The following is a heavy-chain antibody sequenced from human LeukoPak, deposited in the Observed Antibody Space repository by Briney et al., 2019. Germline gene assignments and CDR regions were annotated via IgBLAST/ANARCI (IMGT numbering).Heavy chain of an antibody. CDR3: ASGTYASGYSY. CDR2: ISRSSTNI. CDR1: GFRFSDFK. Sequence: GGSLRLPCGVSGFRFSDFKMHGVRQAPGKGLEWISYISRSSTNIYYADSVKGRFTISRDKAKNSLYLQMSSLRAEDTAIYDCASGTYASGYSYWGQGTLVTVSS. V-gene: IGHV3-48*01. D-gene: IGHD3-10*01. J-gene: IGHJ4*02.